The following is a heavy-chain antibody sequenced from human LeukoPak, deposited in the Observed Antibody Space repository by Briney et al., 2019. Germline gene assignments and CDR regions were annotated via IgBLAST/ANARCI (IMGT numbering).Heavy chain of an antibody. CDR1: GFTFSSYW. Sequence: GGSLRLSCAASGFTFSSYWMSWVRQAPGKGLEWVANIKQDGSEKYYVDSVKGRFTISRDNAKNSLYLQMNSLRAEDTAVYYCARDSFYYDSSGYAFDIWGQGTMVTV. CDR3: ARDSFYYDSSGYAFDI. V-gene: IGHV3-7*01. J-gene: IGHJ3*02. CDR2: IKQDGSEK. D-gene: IGHD3-22*01.